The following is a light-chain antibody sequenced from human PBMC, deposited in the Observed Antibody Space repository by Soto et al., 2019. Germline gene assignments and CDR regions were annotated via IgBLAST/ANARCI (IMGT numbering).Light chain of an antibody. Sequence: DIQMTQSTSTLSSSLGDRVTITCRASQSISGWLAWYQQKPGKAPNLLIYKASRLESGVPSRFSGSGSGTEFTLTISSLQPDDFATYYCQQYNNYGSWTFGQGTKVEIK. CDR3: QQYNNYGSWT. CDR2: KAS. V-gene: IGKV1-5*03. CDR1: QSISGW. J-gene: IGKJ1*01.